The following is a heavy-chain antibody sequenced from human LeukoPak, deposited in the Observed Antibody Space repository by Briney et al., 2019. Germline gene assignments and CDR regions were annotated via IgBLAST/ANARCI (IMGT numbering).Heavy chain of an antibody. Sequence: GGSLRLSCAASGFTFSFYAMSWVRQAPGKGLEWVSDISGSVSSTNYADSVKGRFTISRDNSNNTLYLQMNSLRAEDTAVYYCAKDQDPTADSYYFDYWGQGTLVTVSS. CDR3: AKDQDPTADSYYFDY. CDR2: ISGSVSST. CDR1: GFTFSFYA. V-gene: IGHV3-23*01. D-gene: IGHD4-17*01. J-gene: IGHJ4*02.